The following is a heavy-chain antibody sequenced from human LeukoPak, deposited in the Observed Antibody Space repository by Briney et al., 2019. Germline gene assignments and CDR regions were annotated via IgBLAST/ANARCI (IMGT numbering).Heavy chain of an antibody. CDR1: GGSISSYY. V-gene: IGHV4-59*01. CDR3: AAIAAAGTDYYYMDV. Sequence: SETLSLTCTVSGGSISSYYWSWIRQPPGKGLEWIGYIYYSGSTNYNPSLKSRVTISVDTSKNQFSLKLSSVTAADTAVYYCAAIAAAGTDYYYMDVWGKGTTVTVSS. D-gene: IGHD6-13*01. J-gene: IGHJ6*03. CDR2: IYYSGST.